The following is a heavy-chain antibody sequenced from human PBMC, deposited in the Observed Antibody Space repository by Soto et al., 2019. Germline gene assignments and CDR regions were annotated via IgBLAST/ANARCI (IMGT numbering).Heavy chain of an antibody. D-gene: IGHD2-8*02. CDR3: ARDKITGLFDY. CDR2: INHSGST. V-gene: IGHV4-34*01. J-gene: IGHJ4*02. Sequence: PSETLSLTCAVYGGSFCGYYWTWIHQPPGTGLEWIGEINHSGSTNYNPSLKSRVTISVDTSKNQFSLKLTSVTAADTAVYYCARDKITGLFDYWGQGTLVTVS. CDR1: GGSFCGYY.